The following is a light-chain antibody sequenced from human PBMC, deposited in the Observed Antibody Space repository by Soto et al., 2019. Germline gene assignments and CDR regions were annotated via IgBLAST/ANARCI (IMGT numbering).Light chain of an antibody. CDR2: DAS. CDR3: QQYGSSRAWT. J-gene: IGKJ1*01. Sequence: EIVMTQSPGTLSVSPGERATLSCRAGQGVTTNFAWYQQKPGQAPRLPISDASTRATGIPARFSGSGSGTEFTLTISRLEPEDFAVYYCQQYGSSRAWTFGQRTKVDIK. V-gene: IGKV3-15*01. CDR1: QGVTTN.